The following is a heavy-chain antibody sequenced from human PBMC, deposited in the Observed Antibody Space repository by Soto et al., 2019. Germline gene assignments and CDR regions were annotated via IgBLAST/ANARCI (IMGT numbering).Heavy chain of an antibody. Sequence: EVQLLESGGGLVQPGGSLRLSCAASGFTFSSYAMSWVRQAPGKGLEWVSAISGSGGSTYYADSVKGRFTISRDNSKNTLYVQMNSLRAEDTAVYYCAKKNGDSIAFDYWGQGTLVTVSS. CDR2: ISGSGGST. CDR3: AKKNGDSIAFDY. D-gene: IGHD4-17*01. J-gene: IGHJ4*02. CDR1: GFTFSSYA. V-gene: IGHV3-23*01.